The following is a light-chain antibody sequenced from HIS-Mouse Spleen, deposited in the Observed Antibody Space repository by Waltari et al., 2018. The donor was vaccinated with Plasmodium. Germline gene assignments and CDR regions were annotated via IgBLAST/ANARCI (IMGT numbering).Light chain of an antibody. J-gene: IGKJ1*01. V-gene: IGKV3-15*01. CDR3: QQYNSYSWT. Sequence: EIVMTQSPATLSVSPGERATLSCRASQSVSSNLAWYQQKPGQAPRLLIYGASTRATGIPARFSGSGSGTEFTLTISSLQSEDFVVYYCQQYNSYSWTFGQGTKVEIK. CDR1: QSVSSN. CDR2: GAS.